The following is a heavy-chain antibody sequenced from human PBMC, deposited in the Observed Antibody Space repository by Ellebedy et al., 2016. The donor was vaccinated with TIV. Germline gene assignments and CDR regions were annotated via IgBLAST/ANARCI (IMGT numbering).Heavy chain of an antibody. D-gene: IGHD3-22*01. J-gene: IGHJ4*02. CDR1: GFTFSSYA. CDR3: ASWKNYYDSSGYPDY. CDR2: ISSNGGST. V-gene: IGHV3-64D*06. Sequence: PGGSLRLSCSASGFTFSSYAMHWVRQAPGKGLEYVSAISSNGGSTYYADSVKGRFTISRDNSKNTLYLQMSSLRAEDTAVYYCASWKNYYDSSGYPDYWGQGTLVTVSS.